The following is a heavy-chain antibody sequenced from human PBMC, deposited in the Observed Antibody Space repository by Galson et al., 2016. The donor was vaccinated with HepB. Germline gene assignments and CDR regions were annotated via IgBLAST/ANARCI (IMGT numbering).Heavy chain of an antibody. D-gene: IGHD6-13*01. Sequence: SLRLSCAASGFTFDDSTMHWVRQAPGKGLEWVSGISWNSGSIGYADSVKGRFTISRDNAKNSLYLQMNSLRAEDTALYYCAKDIRSGSRWLYYYYNAMDVWGKGTTVTVSS. CDR1: GFTFDDST. V-gene: IGHV3-9*01. CDR2: ISWNSGSI. CDR3: AKDIRSGSRWLYYYYNAMDV. J-gene: IGHJ6*04.